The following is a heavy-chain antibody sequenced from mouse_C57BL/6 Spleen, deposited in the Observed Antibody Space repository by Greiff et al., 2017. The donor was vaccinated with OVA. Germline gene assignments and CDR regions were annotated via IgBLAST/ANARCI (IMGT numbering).Heavy chain of an antibody. CDR3: IDSSGLGFAY. J-gene: IGHJ3*01. Sequence: EVQLQQSGAELVRPGASVKLSCTASGFNIKDDYMHWVKQRPEQGLEWIGWIDPENGDTEYASKFQGKATITADTSSNTAYLQLSSLTSEDTAVYYCIDSSGLGFAYWGQGTLVTVSA. D-gene: IGHD3-2*02. CDR1: GFNIKDDY. CDR2: IDPENGDT. V-gene: IGHV14-4*01.